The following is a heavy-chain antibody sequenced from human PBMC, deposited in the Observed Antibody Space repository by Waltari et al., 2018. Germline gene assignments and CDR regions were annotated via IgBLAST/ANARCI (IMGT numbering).Heavy chain of an antibody. CDR1: GFTFDDYA. CDR2: IGWNSGAV. V-gene: IGHV3-9*01. J-gene: IGHJ1*01. Sequence: EVQLVASGGGLVQSGRSLRISCVGSGFTFDDYAMYWVRQRPGEGLEWVSGIGWNSGAVGYADAVSGRFSTYRDNAKKSLYLQMGRLRPEDTALYYCVKGGWGFGAFYEQHWGQGIQVTVSS. CDR3: VKGGWGFGAFYEQH. D-gene: IGHD3-10*01.